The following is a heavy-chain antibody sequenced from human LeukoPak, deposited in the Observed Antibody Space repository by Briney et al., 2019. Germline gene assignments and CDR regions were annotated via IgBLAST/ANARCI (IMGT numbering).Heavy chain of an antibody. J-gene: IGHJ4*02. V-gene: IGHV3-9*01. Sequence: GGSLRLSCAASGFTFDDYAMHWVRQAPGKGLEWVSGISWNSGSIGYADSVKGRFTISRDNAKNSLYLQMNSLRAEDTALYYCAKGIYDFWSGYHYWGQGTLVTVSS. D-gene: IGHD3-3*01. CDR1: GFTFDDYA. CDR3: AKGIYDFWSGYHY. CDR2: ISWNSGSI.